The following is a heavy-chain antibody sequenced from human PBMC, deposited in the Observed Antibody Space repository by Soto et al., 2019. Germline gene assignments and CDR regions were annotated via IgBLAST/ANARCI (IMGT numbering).Heavy chain of an antibody. J-gene: IGHJ4*02. V-gene: IGHV6-1*01. Sequence: SQTLSLTCAISGDSVSSNSAAWNWIRQSPSRGLEWLGRTYYRSKWYNDYAVSVKSRITINPDTSKNQFSLQLNSVTPEDTAVYYCERDRRNTNFGLFIIPYFDYGGQATLVSVPS. CDR1: GDSVSSNSAA. CDR2: TYYRSKWYN. D-gene: IGHD3-3*01. CDR3: ERDRRNTNFGLFIIPYFDY.